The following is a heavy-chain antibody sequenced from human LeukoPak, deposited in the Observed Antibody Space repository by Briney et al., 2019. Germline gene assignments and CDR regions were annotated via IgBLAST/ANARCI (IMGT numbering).Heavy chain of an antibody. CDR1: GYTFTSYG. CDR2: ISAYNGNT. J-gene: IGHJ4*02. CDR3: ARGPGGQYSSSIGLDY. Sequence: ASVKVSCEASGYTFTSYGISWVRQAPGQGLEWMGWISAYNGNTNYAQKLQGRVTMTTDTSTSTAYMELRSLRSDDTAVYYCARGPGGQYSSSIGLDYWGQGTLVTVSS. V-gene: IGHV1-18*01. D-gene: IGHD6-6*01.